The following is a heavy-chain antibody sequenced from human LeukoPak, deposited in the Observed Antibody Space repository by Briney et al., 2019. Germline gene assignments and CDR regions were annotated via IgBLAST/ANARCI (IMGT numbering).Heavy chain of an antibody. CDR2: LNSDGRSI. Sequence: GGSLRLSCAASGFTFSSFWMHWVRQAPGKGLVWVSHLNSDGRSINYADSVKGRFAISRDNAKNTLYLQMNSLRVEDTAVYFCVRGREDLGDYPNWYFDLWGRGPLVTVSS. D-gene: IGHD4-11*01. CDR3: VRGREDLGDYPNWYFDL. J-gene: IGHJ2*01. V-gene: IGHV3-74*01. CDR1: GFTFSSFW.